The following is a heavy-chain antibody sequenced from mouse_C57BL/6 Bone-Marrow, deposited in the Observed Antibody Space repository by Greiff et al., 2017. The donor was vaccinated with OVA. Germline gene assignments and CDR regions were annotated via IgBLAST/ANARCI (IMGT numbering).Heavy chain of an antibody. J-gene: IGHJ3*01. V-gene: IGHV1-72*01. Sequence: QVQLQQPGAELVKPGASVKLSCKASGYTFTSYWMHWVKQRPGRGLEWIGRIDPNSGGTKYNEKFKSKATLTVDKPSSTAYMQLSSLTSEDSAVYYCARGPSLLRRGDWFAYWGQGTLVTVPA. CDR1: GYTFTSYW. CDR2: IDPNSGGT. D-gene: IGHD1-1*01. CDR3: ARGPSLLRRGDWFAY.